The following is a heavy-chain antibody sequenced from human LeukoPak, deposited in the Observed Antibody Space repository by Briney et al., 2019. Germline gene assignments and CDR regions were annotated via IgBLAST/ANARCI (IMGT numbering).Heavy chain of an antibody. D-gene: IGHD6-19*01. CDR3: ATGVTGSGWSDYFDY. J-gene: IGHJ4*02. CDR2: IYSGGST. Sequence: GGSLRLSCAASGFTVSSNSMTWVRQAPGKGLEWVSVIYSGGSTYYADSVKGRFTISRDNSKNTLYLQMNSLRAEDTAVYYCATGVTGSGWSDYFDYWGQGTLVTVSS. CDR1: GFTVSSNS. V-gene: IGHV3-66*01.